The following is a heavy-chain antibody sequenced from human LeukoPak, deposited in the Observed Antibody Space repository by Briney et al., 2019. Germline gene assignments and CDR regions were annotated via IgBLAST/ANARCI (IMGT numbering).Heavy chain of an antibody. V-gene: IGHV3-7*01. D-gene: IGHD6-6*01. CDR1: GFSFSNYW. Sequence: GGSLRLSCAASGFSFSNYWMSWVRQAPGKGLEWVANIKEDGSVKYYVDSAKGRFTISRDNAKNSLYLQMNSLRAEDTAIYYCARIGYSSSFFDYWGQGTLVTVSS. CDR3: ARIGYSSSFFDY. J-gene: IGHJ4*02. CDR2: IKEDGSVK.